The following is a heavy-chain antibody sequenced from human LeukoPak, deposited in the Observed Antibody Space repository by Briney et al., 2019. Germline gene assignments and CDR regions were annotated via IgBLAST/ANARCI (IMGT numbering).Heavy chain of an antibody. CDR1: GFTFSSYW. CDR2: INSDGSST. Sequence: HPGGSLRLSCAASGFTFSSYWMHWVRQAPGKGLVWVSRINSDGSSTSYADSVKGRFTISRDNAKNTLYLQMNSLRAEDTAVYYCAGDYGDYVDMAFDIWGQGTMVTVSS. D-gene: IGHD4-17*01. J-gene: IGHJ3*02. V-gene: IGHV3-74*01. CDR3: AGDYGDYVDMAFDI.